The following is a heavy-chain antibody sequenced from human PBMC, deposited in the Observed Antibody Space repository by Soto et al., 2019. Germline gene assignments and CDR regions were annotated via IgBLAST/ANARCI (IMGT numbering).Heavy chain of an antibody. Sequence: QVQLVESGGGVVQPGRSLRLSCAASGFTFSSYAMHWVRQAPGKGLEWVAVISYDGSNKYYADSVKGRFTISRDNSKNTLYLQMNSLRAEDTAVYYCARESSSSWLNGLDYWGQGTLVTVSS. CDR3: ARESSSSWLNGLDY. V-gene: IGHV3-30-3*01. CDR2: ISYDGSNK. D-gene: IGHD6-13*01. CDR1: GFTFSSYA. J-gene: IGHJ4*02.